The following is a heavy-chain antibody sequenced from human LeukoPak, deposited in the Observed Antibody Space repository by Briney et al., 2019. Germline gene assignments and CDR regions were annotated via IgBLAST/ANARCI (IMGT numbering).Heavy chain of an antibody. Sequence: SETLSLTCTVSGGSISSYYWSWIRQPAGKGLEWIGRIYTSGSTNYNTSLKSRVTMSVDTSKNQFSLKLSPVTAADTAVYYCARDPNTYYYDSSGYYGDAFDIWGQGTMVTVSS. CDR2: IYTSGST. CDR1: GGSISSYY. D-gene: IGHD3-22*01. J-gene: IGHJ3*02. V-gene: IGHV4-4*07. CDR3: ARDPNTYYYDSSGYYGDAFDI.